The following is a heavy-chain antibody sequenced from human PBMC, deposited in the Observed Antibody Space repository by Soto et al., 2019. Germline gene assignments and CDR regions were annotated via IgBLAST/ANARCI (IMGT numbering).Heavy chain of an antibody. V-gene: IGHV4-4*02. CDR1: GGSFTSNNW. D-gene: IGHD1-7*01. CDR3: ASRDPGTSVDY. CDR2: IYRTGST. J-gene: IGHJ4*02. Sequence: SGGSFTSNNWWTWVRQPPGQGLEWIGEIYRTGSTNYNPSLKSRVTISLDKSENQFSLKVTSLTAADTAVYYCASRDPGTSVDYWGQGTLVTVS.